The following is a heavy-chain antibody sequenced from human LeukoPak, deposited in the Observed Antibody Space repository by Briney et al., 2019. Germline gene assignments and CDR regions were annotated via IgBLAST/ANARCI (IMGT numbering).Heavy chain of an antibody. CDR2: IYYSGST. D-gene: IGHD6-19*01. CDR1: GGSISSYY. V-gene: IGHV4-59*08. Sequence: KPSETLSLTCTVSGGSISSYYWSWIRQPPGKGLEWIGYIYYSGSTNYNPSLKSRVTISVDTSKNQFSLKLSSVTAADTAVYYCARGKYSSGWSPQTDAFDIWGQGTMVTVSS. CDR3: ARGKYSSGWSPQTDAFDI. J-gene: IGHJ3*02.